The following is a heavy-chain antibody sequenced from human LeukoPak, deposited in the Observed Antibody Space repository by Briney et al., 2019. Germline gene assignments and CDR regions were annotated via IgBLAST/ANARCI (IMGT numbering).Heavy chain of an antibody. V-gene: IGHV4-34*03. CDR3: CAHYERECGWFDP. CDR1: GGSFSSYY. J-gene: IGHJ5*02. D-gene: IGHD3-3*01. CDR2: INHSGST. Sequence: ETLSLICAVYGGSFSSYYWSWIRQPPGKGLEWIGEINHSGSTNYNPSLKSRVTISVDTYKNHFSLKLRSGTAADAAVYYCCAHYERECGWFDPWGQGTLVTV.